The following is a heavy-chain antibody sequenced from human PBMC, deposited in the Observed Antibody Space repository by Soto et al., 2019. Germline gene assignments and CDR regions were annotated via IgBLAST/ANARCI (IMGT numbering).Heavy chain of an antibody. D-gene: IGHD6-13*01. CDR3: TRDASRDSSARGWFDP. CDR1: GFPFRSFT. V-gene: IGHV3-21*01. Sequence: LRLSCAASGFPFRSFTMNWVRQAPGKGLEWVSTISSNSAYIYYTDALRGRFTISRDNAKNSLHLQMNSLRAEDTAVYYCTRDASRDSSARGWFDPWGPGTLVTVSS. CDR2: ISSNSAYI. J-gene: IGHJ5*02.